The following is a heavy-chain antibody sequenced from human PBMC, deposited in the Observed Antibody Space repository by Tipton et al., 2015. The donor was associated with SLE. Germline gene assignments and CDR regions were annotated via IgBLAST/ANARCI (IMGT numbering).Heavy chain of an antibody. CDR3: ARHEVTMIVVVPGGAFDI. CDR1: SGSISSSSYY. CDR2: IYYSGST. D-gene: IGHD3-22*01. J-gene: IGHJ3*02. V-gene: IGHV4-39*01. Sequence: LRLSCTVSSGSISSSSYYWGWIRQPPGKGLEWIGSIYYSGSTYYNPSLKSRVTISVDTSKNQFSLKLSSVTAADTAVYYCARHEVTMIVVVPGGAFDIWGQGTMVTVSS.